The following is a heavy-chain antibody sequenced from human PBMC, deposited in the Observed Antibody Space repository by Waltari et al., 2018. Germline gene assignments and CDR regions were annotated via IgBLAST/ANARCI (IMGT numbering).Heavy chain of an antibody. CDR2: INWDDDR. Sequence: QVTLRESGPALVKPTQPLTLTCTFSGFPLSTTGMCVSWIRQPPGKALEWLARINWDDDRFYSTSLRTRLTISKDTSKNQVVLTMTNMDPADTATYYCARTYHNYYDSSGYYIDYWGQGTLVTVSS. D-gene: IGHD3-22*01. CDR3: ARTYHNYYDSSGYYIDY. CDR1: GFPLSTTGMC. V-gene: IGHV2-70*17. J-gene: IGHJ4*02.